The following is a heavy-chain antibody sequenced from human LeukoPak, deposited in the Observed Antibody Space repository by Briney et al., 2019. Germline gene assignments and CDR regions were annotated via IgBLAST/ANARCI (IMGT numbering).Heavy chain of an antibody. Sequence: PGGSLRLSCAASGFTFSSYAMGWVRQAPGKGLEWVSAISGSGGSTYYADSVKGRFTISRDNSKNTLYLQMNSLRAEDTAVYYCAKDLTMIVVVTLDYWGQGTLVTVSS. D-gene: IGHD3-22*01. J-gene: IGHJ4*02. CDR3: AKDLTMIVVVTLDY. V-gene: IGHV3-23*01. CDR2: ISGSGGST. CDR1: GFTFSSYA.